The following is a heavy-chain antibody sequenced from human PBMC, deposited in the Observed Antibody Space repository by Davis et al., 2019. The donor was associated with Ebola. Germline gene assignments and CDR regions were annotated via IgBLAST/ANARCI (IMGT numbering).Heavy chain of an antibody. CDR1: GFTFAAYA. Sequence: PGGSLRLSCAASGFTFAAYAIHCVRQASWKGLEWASGISWNSGSIGYADSVKGRFTISRDNAKNSLYLQMNSLRAEDTALYYCAKARGYGDYREFDYWGQGTLVTVSS. D-gene: IGHD4-17*01. CDR2: ISWNSGSI. V-gene: IGHV3-9*01. J-gene: IGHJ4*02. CDR3: AKARGYGDYREFDY.